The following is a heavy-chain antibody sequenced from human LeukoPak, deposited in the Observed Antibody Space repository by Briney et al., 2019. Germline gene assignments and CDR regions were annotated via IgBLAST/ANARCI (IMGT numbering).Heavy chain of an antibody. V-gene: IGHV4-59*01. D-gene: IGHD3-3*01. CDR3: AGGPKTHDFWSGLYYYGMDV. Sequence: SETLSLTCTVSGGSISSYYWSWIRQPPGKGLEWIGYIYYSGSTNYNPSLKSRVTISVNTSKNQFSLKLSSVTAADTAVYYCAGGPKTHDFWSGLYYYGMDVWGQGTTVTVSS. J-gene: IGHJ6*02. CDR2: IYYSGST. CDR1: GGSISSYY.